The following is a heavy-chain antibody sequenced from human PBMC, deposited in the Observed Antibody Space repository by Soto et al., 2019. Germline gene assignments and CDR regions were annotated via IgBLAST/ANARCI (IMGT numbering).Heavy chain of an antibody. CDR2: ISGSGGST. Sequence: GGSLRLSCAASGFTFSSYAMSWVRQAPGKGLEWVSAISGSGGSTYYADSGKGRFTIARDNSKNTLYLQMNSLRAEDAAVYYCAKGDGAYGSGSYYVDYWGQGTLVTVSS. J-gene: IGHJ4*02. CDR3: AKGDGAYGSGSYYVDY. CDR1: GFTFSSYA. D-gene: IGHD3-10*01. V-gene: IGHV3-23*01.